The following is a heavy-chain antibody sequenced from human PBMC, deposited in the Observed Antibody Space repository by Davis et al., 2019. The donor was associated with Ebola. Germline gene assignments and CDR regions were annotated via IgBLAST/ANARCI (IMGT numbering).Heavy chain of an antibody. J-gene: IGHJ4*02. D-gene: IGHD6-19*01. V-gene: IGHV3-7*01. Sequence: GESLKISCAASGFTFSNFWMNWVRQAPGKGLEWVANIKQDGSEKHYVDSVKGRFTISRDNAKSSLYLQMNSLRAEDTAVYYCATAGQISGWGEFVDYWGQGTLVTVSS. CDR3: ATAGQISGWGEFVDY. CDR1: GFTFSNFW. CDR2: IKQDGSEK.